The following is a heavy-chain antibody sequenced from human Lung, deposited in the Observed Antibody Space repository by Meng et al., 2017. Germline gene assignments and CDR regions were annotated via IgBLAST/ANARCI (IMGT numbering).Heavy chain of an antibody. CDR3: AHSWGSGYYFGPLDY. CDR1: GSSLSTSGVA. J-gene: IGHJ4*02. CDR2: IYWDDEE. V-gene: IGHV2-5*02. Sequence: QITLKESGPALVKPTQTLTLTCTLSGSSLSTSGVAVGWIRQPPGKALEWLALIYWDDEERYSPSLKSRLTITKDSSKNHVVLTMTNMDPVDTATYYCAHSWGSGYYFGPLDYWGQGTLVTVSS. D-gene: IGHD3-22*01.